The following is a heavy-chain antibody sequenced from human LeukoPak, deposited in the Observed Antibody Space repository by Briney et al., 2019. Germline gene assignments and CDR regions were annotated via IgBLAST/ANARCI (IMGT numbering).Heavy chain of an antibody. D-gene: IGHD6-13*01. CDR2: IYYSGST. Sequence: PSETLSLTCTVSGGSINSYYWSWTRQPPGKGLEWIGYIYYSGSTNYNPSLKSRVTISVDTSKNQFSLRLSSVTAADTAVYYCARVTGYMTEDYFGYWGQGTLITVSS. CDR3: ARVTGYMTEDYFGY. V-gene: IGHV4-59*01. J-gene: IGHJ4*02. CDR1: GGSINSYY.